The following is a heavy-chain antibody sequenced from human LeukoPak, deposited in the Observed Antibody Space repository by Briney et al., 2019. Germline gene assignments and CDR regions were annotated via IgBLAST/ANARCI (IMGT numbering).Heavy chain of an antibody. CDR1: GGSVSSASYY. CDR2: IYASGNT. V-gene: IGHV4-61*01. J-gene: IGHJ4*02. D-gene: IGHD6-19*01. Sequence: PSETLSLTCTVSGGSVSSASYYWTWIRQPPGKGLEWIGYIYASGNTNYNPSLKSRVTISVDTSKNQFSLKLSSETAADTAVYYCARDPPVAGTSWGQGTLVTVSS. CDR3: ARDPPVAGTS.